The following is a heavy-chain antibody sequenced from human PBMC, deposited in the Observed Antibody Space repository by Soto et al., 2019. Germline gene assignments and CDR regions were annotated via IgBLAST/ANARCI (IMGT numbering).Heavy chain of an antibody. CDR3: ARDQIVGVPDYFDD. CDR2: ISSDGSNK. V-gene: IGHV3-30-3*01. Sequence: LRLSCAASGFTFSSSTMHWVRQAPGKGLEWVAVISSDGSNKYYPDSVKGRFTISRDNSKNTLYLQMDSLRAEDTAVYYCARDQIVGVPDYFDDWGQGTLVTVSS. CDR1: GFTFSSST. D-gene: IGHD1-26*01. J-gene: IGHJ4*02.